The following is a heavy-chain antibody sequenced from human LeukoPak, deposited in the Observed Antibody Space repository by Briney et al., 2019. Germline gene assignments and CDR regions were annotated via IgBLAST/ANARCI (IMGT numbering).Heavy chain of an antibody. J-gene: IGHJ1*01. CDR3: ARGGAGGGYFPT. Sequence: GESLRLSCVASGFSFSDSTMSWVRQAAGKGLEWVAKMKEDGSDENYVDSVKGRFTISRDNARNSLHLQMKSLRADDTAVYFCARGGAGGGYFPTWGQGILVIVSS. CDR1: GFSFSDST. CDR2: MKEDGSDE. D-gene: IGHD3-16*01. V-gene: IGHV3-7*03.